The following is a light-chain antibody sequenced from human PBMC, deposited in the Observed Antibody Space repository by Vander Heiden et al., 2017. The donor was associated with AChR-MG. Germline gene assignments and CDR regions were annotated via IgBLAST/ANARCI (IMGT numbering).Light chain of an antibody. V-gene: IGLV1-40*01. CDR2: SNF. CDR3: QSYDSSLNVV. J-gene: IGLJ2*01. Sequence: SVLTHPPSVSGAPGHSVTIPCTGSSSNIGAAYDVHWYQQLPGTAPKLLIYSNFYRPSGVPDRFSGSKSVTSASLAITGLQAEDEADYYCQSYDSSLNVVFGGGTKLTVL. CDR1: SSNIGAAYD.